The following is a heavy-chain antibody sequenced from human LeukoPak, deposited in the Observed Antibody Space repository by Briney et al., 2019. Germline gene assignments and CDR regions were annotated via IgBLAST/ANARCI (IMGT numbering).Heavy chain of an antibody. Sequence: ASVKVSCKASGYTFTSYGISWVRQAPGQGLEWMGWISAYNGNTNYAQKLQGRVTMTTDTSTSTVYMELRSLRSDDTAVYYCAREYYYDSSEGWFDRWGQGALVTVSS. CDR1: GYTFTSYG. CDR3: AREYYYDSSEGWFDR. J-gene: IGHJ5*02. CDR2: ISAYNGNT. D-gene: IGHD3-22*01. V-gene: IGHV1-18*01.